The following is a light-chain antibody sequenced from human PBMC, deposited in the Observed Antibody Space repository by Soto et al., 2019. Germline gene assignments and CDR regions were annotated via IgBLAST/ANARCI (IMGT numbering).Light chain of an antibody. V-gene: IGLV2-14*01. CDR1: SSDLGGYNF. CDR3: CSYTSSSPYV. J-gene: IGLJ1*01. Sequence: QSALTQPASVSGSPGQSITISCTGTSSDLGGYNFVSWYQHHPGKTPKLMIYQVSNRPSGVSNRFSGSKSGNTASLTISGLQAEDEDDYYCCSYTSSSPYVFGTGTKLTVL. CDR2: QVS.